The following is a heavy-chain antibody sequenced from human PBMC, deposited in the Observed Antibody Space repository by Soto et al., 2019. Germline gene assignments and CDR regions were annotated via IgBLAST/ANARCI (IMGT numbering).Heavy chain of an antibody. J-gene: IGHJ3*02. CDR3: ARGGYYASSGYYFPDDAFDI. Sequence: QVQLVQSGAEVKKPGASVKVSCKASGYTFTSYGISWVRQAPGQGLEWVGWISAYNGNTNYAQKLQGRVTMTTETCTSTAYMELRSLRSDDTAVYYCARGGYYASSGYYFPDDAFDIWGQGTMVTVSS. CDR2: ISAYNGNT. V-gene: IGHV1-18*01. CDR1: GYTFTSYG. D-gene: IGHD3-22*01.